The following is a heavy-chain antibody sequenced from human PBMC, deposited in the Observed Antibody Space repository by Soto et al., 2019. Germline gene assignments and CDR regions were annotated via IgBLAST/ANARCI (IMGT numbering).Heavy chain of an antibody. CDR1: GFILSDCA. V-gene: IGHV3-48*01. D-gene: IGHD7-27*01. Sequence: EVQLVESGGGLVQPGGPLRLSCATSGFILSDCAMNWVRQAPGKGVVGVSYISSRSSVIDYADSVRGRFTVSRDNARNSLYLQMKSLRAEDTAVYYCARDLSWGSNWYYYMDVWGKGTTVTVSS. J-gene: IGHJ6*03. CDR2: ISSRSSVI. CDR3: ARDLSWGSNWYYYMDV.